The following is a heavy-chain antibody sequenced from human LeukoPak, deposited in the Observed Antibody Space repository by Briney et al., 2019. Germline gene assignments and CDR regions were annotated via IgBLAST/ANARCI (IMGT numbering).Heavy chain of an antibody. J-gene: IGHJ6*03. CDR1: GFTFSSYS. V-gene: IGHV3-48*04. CDR2: ISSSSSTI. CDR3: ARVEGGYFYDSSGYYQPGYYYYYMDV. D-gene: IGHD3-22*01. Sequence: PGGSLRLSCAASGFTFSSYSMNWVRQAPGKGLEWVSYISSSSSTIYYADSVKGRFTISRDNAKNSLYLQMNSLRAEDTAVYYCARVEGGYFYDSSGYYQPGYYYYYMDVWGKGTTVTVSS.